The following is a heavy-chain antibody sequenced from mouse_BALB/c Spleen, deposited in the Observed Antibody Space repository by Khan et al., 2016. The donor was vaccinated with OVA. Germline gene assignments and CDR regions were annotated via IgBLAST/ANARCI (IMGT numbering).Heavy chain of an antibody. CDR1: GYSITSDYA. Sequence: EVQLQESGPGLVKPSQSLSLTCTVTGYSITSDYAWNWIRHFPGNKLEWMGYISYSGSTSYNPSLKSRISITRDTSKKQFFLQLSSGTTEDTATYYCARSRGYDYDAWFAFWGQGTLVTVSA. D-gene: IGHD2-4*01. J-gene: IGHJ3*01. V-gene: IGHV3-2*02. CDR2: ISYSGST. CDR3: ARSRGYDYDAWFAF.